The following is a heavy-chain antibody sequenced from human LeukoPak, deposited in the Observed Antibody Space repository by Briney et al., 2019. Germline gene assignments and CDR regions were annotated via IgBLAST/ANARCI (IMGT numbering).Heavy chain of an antibody. Sequence: GGSLRLSCAASGFTFSSYWMSWVRQAPGKGLEWVANIKQDGSEKYYVDSVKGRFTISRDNAKNSLYLQTNSLRAEDTAVYYCARDLTVYYYDSSGLEHWGQGTLVTVSS. CDR3: ARDLTVYYYDSSGLEH. D-gene: IGHD3-22*01. J-gene: IGHJ1*01. CDR2: IKQDGSEK. V-gene: IGHV3-7*04. CDR1: GFTFSSYW.